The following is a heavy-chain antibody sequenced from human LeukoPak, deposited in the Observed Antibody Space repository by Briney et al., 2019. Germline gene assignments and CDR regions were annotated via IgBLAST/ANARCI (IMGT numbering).Heavy chain of an antibody. J-gene: IGHJ4*02. CDR1: GYTFTSYG. D-gene: IGHD3-22*01. CDR3: ARCSPGDSSNFYAVLQY. CDR2: ISAYNGNT. Sequence: ASVKVSCKASGYTFTSYGISWVRQAPGQGLEWMGWISAYNGNTNYAQKLQGRVTMTTDTSTSTAYMELRSLRSDDTAVYYCARCSPGDSSNFYAVLQYWGQGTQVTVST. V-gene: IGHV1-18*01.